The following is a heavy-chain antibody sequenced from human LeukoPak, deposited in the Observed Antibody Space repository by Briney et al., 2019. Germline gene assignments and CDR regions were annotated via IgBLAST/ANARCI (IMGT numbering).Heavy chain of an antibody. V-gene: IGHV3-48*01. J-gene: IGHJ4*02. D-gene: IGHD1-1*01. CDR1: GFTFSSYS. Sequence: GGSLRLSCVASGFTFSSYSMNWVRQAPGKGLEWVSYISSSSTSIYYADSVKGRFTISRDNAKNSLFVQMNSLRAEDTAVYFCAKSRSGSANWALQIFDNWGQGTLVTVSS. CDR2: ISSSSTSI. CDR3: AKSRSGSANWALQIFDN.